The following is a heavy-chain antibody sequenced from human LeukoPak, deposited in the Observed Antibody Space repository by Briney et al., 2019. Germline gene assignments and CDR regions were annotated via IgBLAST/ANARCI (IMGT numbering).Heavy chain of an antibody. Sequence: GASVKVSCKASGYTFTGYYMHWLRQAPGQGLEWMGWINPNSGGTNYAQKFQGRVTMTRDTSISTAYMELSRLRSDDTAVYYCAREHDSSGYYDRFQHWGQGTLVIVSS. CDR3: AREHDSSGYYDRFQH. CDR1: GYTFTGYY. CDR2: INPNSGGT. V-gene: IGHV1-2*02. J-gene: IGHJ1*01. D-gene: IGHD3-22*01.